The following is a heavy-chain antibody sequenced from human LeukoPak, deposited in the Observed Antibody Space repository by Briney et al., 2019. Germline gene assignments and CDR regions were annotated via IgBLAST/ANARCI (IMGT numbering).Heavy chain of an antibody. D-gene: IGHD4-11*01. CDR1: GFSLSTSGVG. CDR2: IYWDDDK. V-gene: IGHV2-5*02. CDR3: ARITVTTVQFDY. Sequence: SGPTLVKPTQTLTLTCTFSGFSLSTSGVGVGWIRQPPGKALEWLALIYWDDDKRCSPSLKSRLTITKDTSKNQVVLTMTNMDPVDTATYYCARITVTTVQFDYWGQGTLVTVSS. J-gene: IGHJ4*02.